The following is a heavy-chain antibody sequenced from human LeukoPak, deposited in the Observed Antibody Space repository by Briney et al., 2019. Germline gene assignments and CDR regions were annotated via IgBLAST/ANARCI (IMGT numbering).Heavy chain of an antibody. CDR2: ISSSSTYI. V-gene: IGHV3-21*01. CDR1: GFTFSSYS. Sequence: PGGSLRLSCAASGFTFSSYSMNWVRQVPGKGLEWVSSISSSSTYIYYADSVKGRFTISRDNAKNSLYLQMSSLRAEDTAVYYCARGVEVGMDVWGQGTTVTVSS. CDR3: ARGVEVGMDV. J-gene: IGHJ6*02. D-gene: IGHD3-3*01.